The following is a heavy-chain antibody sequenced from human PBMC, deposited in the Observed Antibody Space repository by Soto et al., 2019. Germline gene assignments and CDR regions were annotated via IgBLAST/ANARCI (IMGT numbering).Heavy chain of an antibody. CDR3: ASQGDEKRPYYYYGMDV. D-gene: IGHD2-21*02. J-gene: IGHJ6*02. CDR1: GGTFSSYA. CDR2: IIPIFGTA. V-gene: IGHV1-69*13. Sequence: SVKVSCKASGGTFSSYAITWVRQAPGQGLEWMGGIIPIFGTANYAQKFQGRVTITADESTSTAYMELSSLRSEDTAVYYCASQGDEKRPYYYYGMDVWGQGTTVTVSS.